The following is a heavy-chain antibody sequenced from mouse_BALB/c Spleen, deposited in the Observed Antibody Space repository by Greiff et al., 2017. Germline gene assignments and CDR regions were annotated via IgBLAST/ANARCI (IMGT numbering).Heavy chain of an antibody. V-gene: IGHV5-6-4*01. J-gene: IGHJ1*01. Sequence: DVHLVESGGGLVKPGGSLKLSCAASGFTFSSYTMSWVRQTPEKRLEWVATISSGGSYTYYPDSVKGRFTISRDNAKNTLYLQMSSLKSEDTAMYYCTRGDYDGYYGYFDVWGAGTTVTVSS. CDR3: TRGDYDGYYGYFDV. CDR1: GFTFSSYT. CDR2: ISSGGSYT. D-gene: IGHD2-3*01.